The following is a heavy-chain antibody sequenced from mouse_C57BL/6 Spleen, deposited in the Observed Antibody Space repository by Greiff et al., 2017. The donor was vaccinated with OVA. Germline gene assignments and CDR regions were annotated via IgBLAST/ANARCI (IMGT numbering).Heavy chain of an antibody. J-gene: IGHJ3*01. V-gene: IGHV1-82*01. Sequence: VQLQQSGPELVKPGASVKISCKASGYAFSSSWMNWVKQRPGKGLEWIGRIYPGDGDTNYNGKFKGKATLTADKSSSTAYMQLSSLTSEDSAVYFCARDGSRSAWCAYWGQGTLVTVSA. CDR1: GYAFSSSW. D-gene: IGHD1-1*01. CDR3: ARDGSRSAWCAY. CDR2: IYPGDGDT.